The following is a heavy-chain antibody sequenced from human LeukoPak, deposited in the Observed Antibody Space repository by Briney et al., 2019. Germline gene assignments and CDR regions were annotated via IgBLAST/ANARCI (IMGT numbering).Heavy chain of an antibody. J-gene: IGHJ4*02. CDR3: ARGRWLALGL. CDR2: ISSSGSDV. V-gene: IGHV3-11*04. CDR1: GFTFSDYY. D-gene: IGHD6-19*01. Sequence: GGSLRLSCAASGFTFSDYYMSWIRQAPGKGLEWVSYISSSGSDVDYADSAEGRFTISRGNAKKSLYLQMNSLRAEDTAVHYCARGRWLALGLWGQGTLVTVSS.